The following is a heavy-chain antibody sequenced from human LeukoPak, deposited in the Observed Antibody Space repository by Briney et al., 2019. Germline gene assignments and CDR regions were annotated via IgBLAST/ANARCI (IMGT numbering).Heavy chain of an antibody. V-gene: IGHV3-11*01. D-gene: IGHD3-22*01. Sequence: GGSLRLSCAASGFTFSDYYMSWIRQAPGKGLEWVSYICDSGRTIYYADSVKGRFTISRDNAKNSVYLQMNNLRAEDTAVYYCAGDHLGDYDHSGYYDKWGQGTLVTVSS. J-gene: IGHJ4*02. CDR3: AGDHLGDYDHSGYYDK. CDR1: GFTFSDYY. CDR2: ICDSGRTI.